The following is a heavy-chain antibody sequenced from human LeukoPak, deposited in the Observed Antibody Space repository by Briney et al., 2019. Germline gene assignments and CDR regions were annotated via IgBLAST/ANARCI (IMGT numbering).Heavy chain of an antibody. J-gene: IGHJ5*02. V-gene: IGHV4-39*07. CDR2: IYSRGST. Sequence: SETLSLTCTVSGASISDSSYSWGWLRQPPGTGPEWIGNIYSRGSTYYNPSLKSRVTISVDTSKTHFSMKLNSVTAADTAVYYCARESNWFDPWGQGTLVTVSS. CDR1: GASISDSSYS. CDR3: ARESNWFDP.